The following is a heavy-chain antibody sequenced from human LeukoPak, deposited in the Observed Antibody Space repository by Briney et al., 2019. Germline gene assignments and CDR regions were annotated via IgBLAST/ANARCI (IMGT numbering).Heavy chain of an antibody. J-gene: IGHJ4*02. Sequence: ASVKVSCKASGYTFTTFDINWVRQATGQGLEWMGWMNPNSGHAGYAQKFQGRVTITRNTSISTAHMELSSLRSDDTAVYYCARANSIWDYWGQGTLVTVSS. D-gene: IGHD3-3*01. CDR2: MNPNSGHA. V-gene: IGHV1-8*03. CDR3: ARANSIWDY. CDR1: GYTFTTFD.